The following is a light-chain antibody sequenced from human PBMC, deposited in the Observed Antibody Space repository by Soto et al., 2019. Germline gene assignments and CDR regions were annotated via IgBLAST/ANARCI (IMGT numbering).Light chain of an antibody. CDR3: QQYNNWPFS. J-gene: IGKJ5*01. CDR2: DVS. V-gene: IGKV3-15*01. CDR1: QGVTTN. Sequence: IGMTQSPGTLSVSPGERAXXXXXAGQGVTTNFAWYQQKSGQSPRLLIYDVSXRATGVPARFSGTGSETDFTLTISGLQSEDSAVYFCQQYNNWPFSFGQGTRLEIK.